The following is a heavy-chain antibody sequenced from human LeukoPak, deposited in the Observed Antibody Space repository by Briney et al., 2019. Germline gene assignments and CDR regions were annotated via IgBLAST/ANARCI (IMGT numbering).Heavy chain of an antibody. J-gene: IGHJ4*02. V-gene: IGHV3-74*01. CDR3: TMDLTGHDDY. Sequence: GGSLRLSCAASGFTFSRYWMHWVRQAPGEGLVWVSRINTDGTTTTYADSVKGRFTISRDNAKNTLYLQMDSLRAENTAVYYCTMDLTGHDDYWGQGALVTVSS. D-gene: IGHD3-9*01. CDR2: INTDGTTT. CDR1: GFTFSRYW.